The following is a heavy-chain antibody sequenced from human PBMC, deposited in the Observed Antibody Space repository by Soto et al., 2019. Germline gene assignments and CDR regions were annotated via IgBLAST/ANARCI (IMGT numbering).Heavy chain of an antibody. D-gene: IGHD4-17*01. CDR3: ARYDFGTFDY. J-gene: IGHJ4*02. CDR1: GDSISSSFC. Sequence: SETLSLTCAVSGDSISSSFCWSWVRQPPGKGLEWIGEIYHTESTVYNPSLKSRVTISVDKSKNQFSLNLDSVTAADTAVYYCARYDFGTFDYCGRGILVTVSS. V-gene: IGHV4-4*02. CDR2: IYHTEST.